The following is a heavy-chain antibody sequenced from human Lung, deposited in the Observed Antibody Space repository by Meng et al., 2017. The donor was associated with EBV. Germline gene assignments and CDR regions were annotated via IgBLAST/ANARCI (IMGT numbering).Heavy chain of an antibody. CDR3: ARLYRGGWYL. Sequence: QVKPQESRPVLLKPSQPLSLSATGSGGCLNSGGYYWSWIRQHPGKGLEWIGYIYYSWSTYYNPSLKSRVTISVDTSKNQFSLKLSSVTAADTAVYYCARLYRGGWYLWGRGTLVTVSS. CDR2: IYYSWST. D-gene: IGHD6-19*01. CDR1: GGCLNSGGYY. V-gene: IGHV4-31*03. J-gene: IGHJ4*02.